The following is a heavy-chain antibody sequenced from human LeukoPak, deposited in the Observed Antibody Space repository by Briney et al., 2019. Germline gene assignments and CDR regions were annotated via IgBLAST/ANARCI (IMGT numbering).Heavy chain of an antibody. CDR2: ITGSSAST. CDR1: GFTFSSYA. D-gene: IGHD3-22*01. J-gene: IGHJ4*02. V-gene: IGHV3-23*01. Sequence: PGGSLRLSCAASGFTFSSYAMSWVRQAPGKGLEWVSSITGSSASTHYADSVKGRFTISRDNSKNTLYLQMNSLRAEDTAVYFCAKLDYYDTHWGQGTLVTVSS. CDR3: AKLDYYDTH.